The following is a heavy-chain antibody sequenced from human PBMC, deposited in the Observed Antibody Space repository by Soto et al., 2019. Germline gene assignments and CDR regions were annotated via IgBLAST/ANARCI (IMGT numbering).Heavy chain of an antibody. V-gene: IGHV3-11*01. CDR1: GFTFSDYY. J-gene: IGHJ4*02. Sequence: GGSLRLSCAASGFTFSDYYMSWIRQAPGKGVEWVSYISSSDNIIYYADSVKGRFTIPRDNAKNSLYLQVNSLRAEDTAVYYCARDLGYYDSSGYFDYWGQGTLVTVSS. D-gene: IGHD3-22*01. CDR2: ISSSDNII. CDR3: ARDLGYYDSSGYFDY.